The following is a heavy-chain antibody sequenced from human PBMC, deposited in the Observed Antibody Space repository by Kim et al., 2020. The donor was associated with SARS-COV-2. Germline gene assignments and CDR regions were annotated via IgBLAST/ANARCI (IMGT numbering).Heavy chain of an antibody. CDR2: IYSGGGT. CDR3: ARECFHSSGYYTDY. D-gene: IGHD3-22*01. V-gene: IGHV3-66*01. J-gene: IGHJ4*02. CDR1: GFTVNSNY. Sequence: GGSLRLSCAASGFTVNSNYMSWVRQAPGKGLEWVSVIYSGGGTYYSDSAKGRFTIPRDKSKNTLFVQMNSLRAEDRAVYYCARECFHSSGYYTDYWGQGTLVTVSS.